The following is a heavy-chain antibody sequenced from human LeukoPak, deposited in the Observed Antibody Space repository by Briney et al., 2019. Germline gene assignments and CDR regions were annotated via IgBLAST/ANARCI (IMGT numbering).Heavy chain of an antibody. CDR2: IYYSGST. V-gene: IGHV4-59*01. CDR3: ARTLGYCSSTSCYAPLGP. CDR1: GGSLSSYY. D-gene: IGHD2-2*01. Sequence: SETLSLTCTVSGGSLSSYYWSWIRQPPGKGLEWIGYIYYSGSTNYNPSLKSRVTISVDTSKNQFSLKLSSVTAADTAVYYCARTLGYCSSTSCYAPLGPWGQGTLVTVSS. J-gene: IGHJ5*02.